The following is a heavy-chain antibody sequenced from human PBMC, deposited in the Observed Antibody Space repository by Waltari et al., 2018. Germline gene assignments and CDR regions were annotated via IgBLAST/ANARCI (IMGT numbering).Heavy chain of an antibody. V-gene: IGHV3-30-3*01. CDR2: ISYDGSNK. J-gene: IGHJ6*02. D-gene: IGHD5-12*01. CDR3: ARDGRGYDLYYYYGMDV. Sequence: QVQLVESGGGVVQPGRSLRLSCAASGFTFSSYAMHWVRPAPGKGLEWVAVISYDGSNKYYADSVKGRFTISRDNSKNTLYLQMNSLRAEDTAVYYCARDGRGYDLYYYYGMDVWGQGTTVTVSS. CDR1: GFTFSSYA.